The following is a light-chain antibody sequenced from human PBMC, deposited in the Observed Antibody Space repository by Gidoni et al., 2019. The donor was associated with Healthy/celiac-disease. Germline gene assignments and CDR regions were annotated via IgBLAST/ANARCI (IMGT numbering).Light chain of an antibody. V-gene: IGKV1-39*01. CDR2: AAS. CDR3: QQSYSTPPT. J-gene: IGKJ4*01. Sequence: DIQMTQSPYSLSASVGDIVTITCRASQSISSYLNWYQQKPVKAPKLLIYAASSLQSGVPSRFSGSGSGTDFTLTISSLQPEDFATYYCQQSYSTPPTFGGGTKVEIK. CDR1: QSISSY.